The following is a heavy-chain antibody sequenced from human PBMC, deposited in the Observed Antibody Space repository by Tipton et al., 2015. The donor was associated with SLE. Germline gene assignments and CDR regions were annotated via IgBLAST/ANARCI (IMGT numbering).Heavy chain of an antibody. CDR2: ISGSDGST. V-gene: IGHV3-23*01. Sequence: SLRLSCAASRFTFSTYGLRWVRQSPEKGMEWVSSISGSDGSTYYADSVKGRFTISRDNAKNSLYLQMNSLSAEDTAVDYCARDPYDSGGYGAFYIWGQGTMVTVSS. CDR3: ARDPYDSGGYGAFYI. J-gene: IGHJ3*02. CDR1: RFTFSTYG. D-gene: IGHD3-22*01.